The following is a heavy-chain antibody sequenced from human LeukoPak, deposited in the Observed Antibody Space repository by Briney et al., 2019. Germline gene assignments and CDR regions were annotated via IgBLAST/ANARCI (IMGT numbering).Heavy chain of an antibody. D-gene: IGHD2-15*01. J-gene: IGHJ4*02. CDR3: ARGVVAHEGDY. V-gene: IGHV3-53*04. CDR1: GFTVGSNY. Sequence: GSLRLSCAASGFTVGSNYMSWVRQAPGKGLEWVSVIYSGGNTYYADSVKGRFTISRHNSKNTLYLQMNSLRVEDTAVYYCARGVVAHEGDYWGQGTLVTVSS. CDR2: IYSGGNT.